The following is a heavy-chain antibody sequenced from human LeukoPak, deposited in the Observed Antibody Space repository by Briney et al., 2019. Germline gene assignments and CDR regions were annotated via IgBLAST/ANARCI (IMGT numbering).Heavy chain of an antibody. CDR3: AREYYYGSGSYYYYYYYGMDV. D-gene: IGHD3-10*01. Sequence: PSETLSLTCTVSGGSISSYYWSWIRQPPGKGLEWIGYIYYSGSTNYNPSLKSRVTISVDTSKNQFSLKLSSVTAADTAVYYCAREYYYGSGSYYYYYYYGMDVWGQGTTVTVSS. J-gene: IGHJ6*02. CDR2: IYYSGST. V-gene: IGHV4-59*12. CDR1: GGSISSYY.